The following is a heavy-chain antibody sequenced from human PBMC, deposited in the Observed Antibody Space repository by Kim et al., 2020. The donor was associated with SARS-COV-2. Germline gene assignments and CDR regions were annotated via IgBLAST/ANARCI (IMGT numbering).Heavy chain of an antibody. CDR2: IKQDGSEK. Sequence: GGSLRLSCAASGFTFSSYWMSWVRQVPGKGLEWVANIKQDGSEKYYVDSVKGRFTISRDNAKNSLYLQMNSLRAEDTAVYYCARGDEYYYDSSGSNDAFDIWGQGTMVTVSS. CDR1: GFTFSSYW. V-gene: IGHV3-7*03. CDR3: ARGDEYYYDSSGSNDAFDI. D-gene: IGHD3-22*01. J-gene: IGHJ3*02.